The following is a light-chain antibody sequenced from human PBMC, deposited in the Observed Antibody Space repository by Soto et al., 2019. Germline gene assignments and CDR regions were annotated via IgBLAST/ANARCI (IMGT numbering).Light chain of an antibody. V-gene: IGKV3-15*01. CDR2: DAS. Sequence: EIVMTQSPATLSVSPGERATLSCRASQSVSSNLAWYQQKPGQPPRLLIYDASTRATGIPARFSGSGSGTELTLTISSLQSEDFAVYYCQQYNNWPFTFGSGTKVDI. J-gene: IGKJ3*01. CDR1: QSVSSN. CDR3: QQYNNWPFT.